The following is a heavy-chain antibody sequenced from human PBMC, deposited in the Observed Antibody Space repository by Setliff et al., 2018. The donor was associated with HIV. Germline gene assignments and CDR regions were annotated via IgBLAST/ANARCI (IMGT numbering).Heavy chain of an antibody. V-gene: IGHV1-69*13. CDR1: GGSFSSYG. J-gene: IGHJ5*02. CDR3: ARGDSLLESIVWFDR. CDR2: LIPLFGSA. D-gene: IGHD1-1*01. Sequence: SVKVSCKVSGGSFSSYGFTWVRQAPGQGLEWMGGLIPLFGSANYPQKFQGRVTMTADESTRTVYMELSRLRFEDTAMYYCARGDSLLESIVWFDRWGQGTLVTVTS.